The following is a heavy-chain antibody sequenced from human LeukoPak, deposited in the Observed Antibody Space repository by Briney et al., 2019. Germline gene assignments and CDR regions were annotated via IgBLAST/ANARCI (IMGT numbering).Heavy chain of an antibody. Sequence: GASVKVSCKASGYTFTNYPMHWVRQAPGQGLEWMGIINPSDSSTNYAQRFQGRVTLTSDTSTSTVYMDLSSLRSEDTAVYYCARDWRGSYFPDFWGQGTLVTVSS. J-gene: IGHJ4*02. D-gene: IGHD1-26*01. V-gene: IGHV1-46*01. CDR1: GYTFTNYP. CDR3: ARDWRGSYFPDF. CDR2: INPSDSST.